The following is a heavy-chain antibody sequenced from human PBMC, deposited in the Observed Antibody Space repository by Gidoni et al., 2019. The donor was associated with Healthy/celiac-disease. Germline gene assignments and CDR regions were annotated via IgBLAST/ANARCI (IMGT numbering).Heavy chain of an antibody. J-gene: IGHJ6*03. CDR1: GDSVSSHSAA. Sequence: QVQLPPSGPGLVKPSPTLSLTCAISGDSVSSHSAAWNWIRQSPSRGLEWLGRTYYRSKGDNDYAVSVKSRITINPDTSKNQFSLQLNSVTPEDTAVYYCARETTVTEGYYYYYMDVWGKGTTVTVSS. D-gene: IGHD4-17*01. CDR2: TYYRSKGDN. V-gene: IGHV6-1*01. CDR3: ARETTVTEGYYYYYMDV.